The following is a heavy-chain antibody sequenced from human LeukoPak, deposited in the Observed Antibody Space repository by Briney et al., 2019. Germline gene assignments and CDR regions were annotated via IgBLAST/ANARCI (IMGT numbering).Heavy chain of an antibody. V-gene: IGHV1-18*04. J-gene: IGHJ6*02. Sequence: ASVKVSCEASGYTFTSYGISWVEQAPGQGLEWVAWISAYNSNKNSAEKFQGRVTMTIDTSTSTAYMELRSLKSDDTAVYYCVRHIKPAGPWDGMDVWGQGTTVIVSS. CDR1: GYTFTSYG. D-gene: IGHD1-26*01. CDR2: ISAYNSNK. CDR3: VRHIKPAGPWDGMDV.